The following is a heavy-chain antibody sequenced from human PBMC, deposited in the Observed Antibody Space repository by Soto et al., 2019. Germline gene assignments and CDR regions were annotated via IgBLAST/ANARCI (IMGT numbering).Heavy chain of an antibody. CDR3: ARRNYVGLYFHY. D-gene: IGHD1-7*01. J-gene: IGHJ4*02. CDR2: ISGSGDST. CDR1: GFTFSSYA. V-gene: IGHV3-23*01. Sequence: EVQLLESGGGLVQPGGSLRLSCAASGFTFSSYAMSWVRQAPGKGLEWVSVISGSGDSTYYADSVKGRFTISRDNSKNTLYLQMNSLRAEDTAVYYCARRNYVGLYFHYWGQGTLVTVSS.